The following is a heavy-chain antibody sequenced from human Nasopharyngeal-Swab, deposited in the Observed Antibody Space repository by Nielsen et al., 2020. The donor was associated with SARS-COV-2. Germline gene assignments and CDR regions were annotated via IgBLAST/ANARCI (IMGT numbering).Heavy chain of an antibody. D-gene: IGHD4-17*01. CDR3: AQSTVTTRLGYYYYGMDV. Sequence: SETLSLTCPLSGGSLIIYSWSWIRQPAGKGLEWIGRIHTSVSTNYHPSLKSRVTMSVDTSKNQFSLKLSSVTPEDTAVYYCAQSTVTTRLGYYYYGMDVWGQGTTVTVSS. J-gene: IGHJ6*02. CDR1: GGSLIIYS. V-gene: IGHV4-4*07. CDR2: IHTSVST.